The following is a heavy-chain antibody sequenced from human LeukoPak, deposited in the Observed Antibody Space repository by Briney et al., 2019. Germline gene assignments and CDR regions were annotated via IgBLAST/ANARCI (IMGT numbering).Heavy chain of an antibody. CDR1: GGTFSSYA. V-gene: IGHV1-2*04. J-gene: IGHJ4*02. D-gene: IGHD5-12*01. CDR2: INPNSGGT. CDR3: ARGPGIVATIRYFDY. Sequence: ASVKVSCKASGGTFSSYAISWVRQAPGQGLEWMGWINPNSGGTNYAQRFQGWVTMTRDTSISTAYMELSRLRSDDTAVYYCARGPGIVATIRYFDYWGQGTLVTVSS.